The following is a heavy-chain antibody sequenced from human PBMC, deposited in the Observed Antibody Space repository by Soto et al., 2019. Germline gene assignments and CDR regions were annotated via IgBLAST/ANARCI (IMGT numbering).Heavy chain of an antibody. CDR1: GYSFTSYW. CDR2: IDPSDSYT. D-gene: IGHD5-18*01. Sequence: GESLKISCKGSGYSFTSYWISWVRQMPGKGLEWMGRIDPSDSYTNYSPSFQGHVTISADKSISTAYLQWSSLKASDTAMYYCARLPGSGYSYGYSDHWGQGTLVTVSS. V-gene: IGHV5-10-1*01. J-gene: IGHJ4*02. CDR3: ARLPGSGYSYGYSDH.